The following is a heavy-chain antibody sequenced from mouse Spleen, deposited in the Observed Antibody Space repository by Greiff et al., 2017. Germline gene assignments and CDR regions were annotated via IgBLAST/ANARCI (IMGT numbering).Heavy chain of an antibody. V-gene: IGHV5-16*01. CDR3: AREKYGNLFDY. CDR2: INYDGSST. J-gene: IGHJ2*01. Sequence: EVKLMESEGGLVQPGSSMKLSCTASGFTFSDYYMAWVRQVPEKGLEWVANINYDGSSTYYLDSLKSRFIISRDNAKNILYLQMSSLKSEDTATYYCAREKYGNLFDYWGQGTTLTVSS. CDR1: GFTFSDYY. D-gene: IGHD2-10*02.